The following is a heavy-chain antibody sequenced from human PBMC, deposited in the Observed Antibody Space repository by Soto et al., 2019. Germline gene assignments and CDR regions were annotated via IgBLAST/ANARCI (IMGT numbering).Heavy chain of an antibody. CDR1: GGSINTFY. V-gene: IGHV4-4*07. CDR3: ARDRAERSSSTPAGGMDV. D-gene: IGHD6-6*01. J-gene: IGHJ6*02. Sequence: SLTCTVSGGSINTFYWSWVRQPAGKGLEWIGRIFSSGSTSFNPSLESRVAMSVDTSNNEFSLKVSSVTAADTAVYYCARDRAERSSSTPAGGMDVWGPGTT. CDR2: IFSSGST.